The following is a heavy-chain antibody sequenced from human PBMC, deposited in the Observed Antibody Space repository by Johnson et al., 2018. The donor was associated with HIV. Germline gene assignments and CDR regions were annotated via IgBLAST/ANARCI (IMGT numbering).Heavy chain of an antibody. Sequence: QAPGKGLEWVSVLHSGGSTYYTDSVKGRFTISRDNSKNTLYLQMNSLRAEDTAVYYCAGLPDAFDIWGQGTMVTVSS. CDR2: LHSGGST. CDR3: AGLPDAFDI. D-gene: IGHD5-12*01. J-gene: IGHJ3*02. V-gene: IGHV3-66*01.